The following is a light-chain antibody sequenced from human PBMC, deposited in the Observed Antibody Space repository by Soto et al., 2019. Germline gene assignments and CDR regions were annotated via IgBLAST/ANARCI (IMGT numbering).Light chain of an antibody. J-gene: IGKJ2*01. Sequence: IPMTQSPSSLSASVGDSVTVTCRASQSINIYLNWYQQKPGKAPTLLIYGASSLQSVVPSRFTGGGSRTDFTLPISSLQPEDFATYYCQQRYRSPYTFGQGTKLEIK. CDR1: QSINIY. CDR3: QQRYRSPYT. V-gene: IGKV1-39*01. CDR2: GAS.